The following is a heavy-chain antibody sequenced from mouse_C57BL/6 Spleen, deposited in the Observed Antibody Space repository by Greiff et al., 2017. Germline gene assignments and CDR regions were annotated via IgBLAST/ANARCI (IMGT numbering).Heavy chain of an antibody. CDR3: ARGDYGSSYAMDY. V-gene: IGHV5-4*01. CDR2: ISDGGSYT. CDR1: GFNFSSYA. D-gene: IGHD1-1*01. J-gene: IGHJ4*01. Sequence: EVQGVESGGGLVKPGGSLKLSCAASGFNFSSYAMSWVRQTPEKRLEWVATISDGGSYTYYPDNVKGRFTISRDNAKNNLYLQMSHLKSEDTAMYYCARGDYGSSYAMDYWGQGTSVTVSS.